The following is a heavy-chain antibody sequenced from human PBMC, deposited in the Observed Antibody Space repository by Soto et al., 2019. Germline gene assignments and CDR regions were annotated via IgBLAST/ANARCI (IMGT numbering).Heavy chain of an antibody. V-gene: IGHV4-4*07. Sequence: SETLSLTCTVSGASISGFYWSWIRKSAGKGLEWIGRIYATGTTDYNPSLKSRVMMSVDTSKKQFSPKLRSVTAADTAVYYCVRDGTKTLRDWFDPWGQGISVTVSS. J-gene: IGHJ5*02. CDR3: VRDGTKTLRDWFDP. D-gene: IGHD1-1*01. CDR1: GASISGFY. CDR2: IYATGTT.